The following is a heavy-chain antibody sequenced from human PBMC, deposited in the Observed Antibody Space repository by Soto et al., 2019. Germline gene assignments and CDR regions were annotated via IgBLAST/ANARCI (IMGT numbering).Heavy chain of an antibody. D-gene: IGHD3-22*01. CDR3: ARGYYTALAFNS. Sequence: ASETLSLTCAVYGGSFSSYHWSWSRQPPGQGLERIGEINHHRATTYNPSLQRRVIISLDTPKKQFSLKLGSVTAADTAVYYCARGYYTALAFNSWGQGILVTVSS. CDR1: GGSFSSYH. CDR2: INHHRAT. V-gene: IGHV4-34*01. J-gene: IGHJ5*01.